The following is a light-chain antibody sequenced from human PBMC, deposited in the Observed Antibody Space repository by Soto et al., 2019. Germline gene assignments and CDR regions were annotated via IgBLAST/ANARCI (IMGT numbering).Light chain of an antibody. Sequence: DIVMTQSPLSLPVTPGEPASISCRSSQSLLHKNGFNYLNWYVQKPGQSPQLLIKMASGRASGVPDRFSGSGSGTDFTLKISRVEAGDVGIYYCMQALQTITCGQGTRLEIK. CDR2: MAS. CDR3: MQALQTIT. J-gene: IGKJ5*01. V-gene: IGKV2-28*01. CDR1: QSLLHKNGFNY.